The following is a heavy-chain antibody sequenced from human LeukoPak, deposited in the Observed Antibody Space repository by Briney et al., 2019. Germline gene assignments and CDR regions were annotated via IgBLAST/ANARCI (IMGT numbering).Heavy chain of an antibody. Sequence: TLSLTCPVSGGSISSYYWSWIRQPPGKGLEWIGYIYYSGSTNYNPSLKSRVTISVDTSKNQFSLKLSSVTAADTAVYYCARGRYCSGGSCFDYWGQGTLVTVSS. CDR2: IYYSGST. CDR3: ARGRYCSGGSCFDY. V-gene: IGHV4-59*01. J-gene: IGHJ4*02. D-gene: IGHD2-15*01. CDR1: GGSISSYY.